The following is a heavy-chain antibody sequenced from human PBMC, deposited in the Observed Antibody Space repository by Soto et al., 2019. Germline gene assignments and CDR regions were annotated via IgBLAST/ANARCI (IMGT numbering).Heavy chain of an antibody. CDR2: MNPNSGNT. CDR3: ARVGAWALRNLDY. Sequence: QVQQVQSGAEVKQPGASVKVSCKASGYTFRYDDIIWVRQATGQGLEWMGWMNPNSGNTGYAQKFQGRITMTRNTSITTAYMEMNSLTSEDTAVYYCARVGAWALRNLDYWGQGTRVTVSS. D-gene: IGHD3-16*01. V-gene: IGHV1-8*01. J-gene: IGHJ4*02. CDR1: GYTFRYDD.